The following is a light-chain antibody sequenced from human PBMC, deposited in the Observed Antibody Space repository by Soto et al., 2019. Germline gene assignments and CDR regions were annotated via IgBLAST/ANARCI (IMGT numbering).Light chain of an antibody. CDR3: SSFTNTNTGV. Sequence: QSALTQPASVSGSPGQSITISCTGTSSDVGGYNYVSWYQQHPGKAPKLMIYEVSNRPSGVSNRFSGSKSGNTASLTISGLQAKDEADYYCSSFTNTNTGVFGGGTKLTVL. V-gene: IGLV2-14*01. CDR1: SSDVGGYNY. J-gene: IGLJ3*02. CDR2: EVS.